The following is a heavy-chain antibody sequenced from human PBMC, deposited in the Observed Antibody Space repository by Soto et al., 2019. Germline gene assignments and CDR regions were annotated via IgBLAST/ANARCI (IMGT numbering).Heavy chain of an antibody. J-gene: IGHJ6*02. V-gene: IGHV1-18*04. CDR3: ARDMLLRFTYYYYGMDV. Sequence: QVQLVQSGAEVKKPGASVKVSCKASGYTFTSYGISWVRQAAGQGLEWMGWISAYNGNTNYAQKLQGRVTMTTDTSTSTAYMDLRSLRSDDTAVYYCARDMLLRFTYYYYGMDVWGQGTTVNVSS. CDR1: GYTFTSYG. CDR2: ISAYNGNT. D-gene: IGHD5-12*01.